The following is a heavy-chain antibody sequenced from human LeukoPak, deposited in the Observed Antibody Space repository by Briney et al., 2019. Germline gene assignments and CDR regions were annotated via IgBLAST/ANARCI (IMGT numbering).Heavy chain of an antibody. CDR1: GFTFSDYY. J-gene: IGHJ5*02. Sequence: GGSLRLSCAASGFTFSDYYMSWSRQAPGKGLEWVSYISSSGSTIHYADSVKGRCTISRDNARNSLYLQMNSLRAEDTAVYYCARDYFTFGGVIVASWGQGTLVTVSS. D-gene: IGHD3-16*02. CDR3: ARDYFTFGGVIVAS. CDR2: ISSSGSTI. V-gene: IGHV3-11*04.